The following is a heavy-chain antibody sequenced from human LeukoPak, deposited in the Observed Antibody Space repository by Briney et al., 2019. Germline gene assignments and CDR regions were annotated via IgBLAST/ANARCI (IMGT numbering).Heavy chain of an antibody. CDR3: AKSQFGGVFDGFDI. D-gene: IGHD3-16*01. CDR1: GFTISSYV. J-gene: IGHJ3*02. V-gene: IGHV3-23*01. Sequence: GGSLRLSCAASGFTISSYVMSWVRQAPGKGLEWVSGISVSSGSTYYADSVKGRFTISGDNSKNTLFLQMNSLRAEDTAVYYCAKSQFGGVFDGFDIWGQGTMVTVFS. CDR2: ISVSSGST.